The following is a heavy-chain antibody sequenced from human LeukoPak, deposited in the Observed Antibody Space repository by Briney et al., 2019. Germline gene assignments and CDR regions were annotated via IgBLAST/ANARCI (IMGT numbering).Heavy chain of an antibody. CDR3: ASRDPTKGAFDY. D-gene: IGHD2-2*01. CDR2: IYYSGST. J-gene: IGHJ4*02. Sequence: SETLSLTCTVSGGSISSSSYYWGWIRQPPGKGLEWIGSIYYSGSTYYNPSLKSRVTISVDTSKNQFSLKLRSVTAADTAVYYCASRDPTKGAFDYWGQGSLVTVSS. V-gene: IGHV4-39*01. CDR1: GGSISSSSYY.